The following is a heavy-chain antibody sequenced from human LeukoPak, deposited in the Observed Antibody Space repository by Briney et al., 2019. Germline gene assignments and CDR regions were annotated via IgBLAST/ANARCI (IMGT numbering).Heavy chain of an antibody. CDR2: IIPIFGIA. CDR1: GGTFSSYA. Sequence: SVKVSCKASGGTFSSYAISWVRQAPGQGLEWMGRIIPIFGIANYAQKFQGRVTFTADKSTSTAYMELSSLRSEDTAVYYCATYQPLLFYYGMDVWGQGTTVTVSS. V-gene: IGHV1-69*04. CDR3: ATYQPLLFYYGMDV. J-gene: IGHJ6*02. D-gene: IGHD2-21*02.